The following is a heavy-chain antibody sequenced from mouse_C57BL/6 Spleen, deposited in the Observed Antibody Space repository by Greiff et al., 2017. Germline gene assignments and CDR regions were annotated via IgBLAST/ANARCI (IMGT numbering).Heavy chain of an antibody. CDR2: ISSGGDYI. D-gene: IGHD1-1*01. Sequence: EVNLVESGEGLVKPGGSLKLSCAASGFTFSSYAMSWVRQTPEKRLEWVAYISSGGDYIYYADTVKGRFTISRDNARNTLYLQMSSLKSEDTAMYYCTRAHYGSSPYYAMDYWGQGTSVTVSS. J-gene: IGHJ4*01. V-gene: IGHV5-9-1*02. CDR3: TRAHYGSSPYYAMDY. CDR1: GFTFSSYA.